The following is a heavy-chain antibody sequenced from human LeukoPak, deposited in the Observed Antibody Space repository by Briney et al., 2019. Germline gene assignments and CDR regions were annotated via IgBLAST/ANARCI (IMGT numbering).Heavy chain of an antibody. V-gene: IGHV3-66*04. CDR2: IYSGGSA. CDR3: ARHQYSSGWYYYFDY. Sequence: GGSLRLSCAASGFTVSSNYMSWVRQAPGKGLEWVSVIYSGGSAYYADSVKGRFTISRDNSKNTLYLQMNSLRAEDTAVYYCARHQYSSGWYYYFDYWGQGTLVTVSS. J-gene: IGHJ4*02. D-gene: IGHD6-19*01. CDR1: GFTVSSNY.